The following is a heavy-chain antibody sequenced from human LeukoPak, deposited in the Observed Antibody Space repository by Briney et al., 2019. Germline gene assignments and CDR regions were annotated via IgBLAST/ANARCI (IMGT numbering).Heavy chain of an antibody. CDR1: GFTFSSYA. CDR2: ISYDGSNK. J-gene: IGHJ4*02. D-gene: IGHD2-2*01. V-gene: IGHV3-30-3*01. Sequence: GGSLRLSCAASGFTFSSYAMHWVRQAPGKGLEWVAVISYDGSNKYYADSVKGRFTISRDNSKNTLYLQMNSLRAEDTAVYYCARNPRYCSSTSCQIFDYWGQGTLVTVSS. CDR3: ARNPRYCSSTSCQIFDY.